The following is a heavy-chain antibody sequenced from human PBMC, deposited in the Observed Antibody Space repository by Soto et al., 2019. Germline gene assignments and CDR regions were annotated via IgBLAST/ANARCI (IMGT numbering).Heavy chain of an antibody. D-gene: IGHD2-15*01. CDR1: GGTFSSYA. V-gene: IGHV1-69*13. J-gene: IGHJ6*02. CDR3: ARDLEDLYCSGGSCYPGGFYYYYYGMDV. CDR2: IIPIFGTA. Sequence: SVKVSCKASGGTFSSYAISWLRQAPGQGLEWMGGIIPIFGTANYAQKFQGRVTITADESTSTAYMELSSLRSEDTAVYYCARDLEDLYCSGGSCYPGGFYYYYYGMDVWGQGTTVTSP.